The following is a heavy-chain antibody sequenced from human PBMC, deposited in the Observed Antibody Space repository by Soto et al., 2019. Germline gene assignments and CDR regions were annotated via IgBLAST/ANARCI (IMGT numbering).Heavy chain of an antibody. CDR1: GDSISSRTNY. Sequence: QLQLQESGPGLVKPSETLSLTCTVSGDSISSRTNYWGWIRQPPGKGLEWIGSIYYSGSTYYNPSLKSRVTISVDTSKNPCSLKLSSVTAADTAVYYCARLTWGLFFDYWGQGTLVTVSS. J-gene: IGHJ4*02. CDR2: IYYSGST. D-gene: IGHD2-21*01. CDR3: ARLTWGLFFDY. V-gene: IGHV4-39*01.